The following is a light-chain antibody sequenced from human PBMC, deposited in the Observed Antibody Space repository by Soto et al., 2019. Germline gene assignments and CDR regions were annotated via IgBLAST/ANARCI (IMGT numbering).Light chain of an antibody. Sequence: EIVLTQSPGTLSLSPGERATLSCRASQSVSSGYLAWYQQKPGQAPRLLFYGASSRATGIPDRFSGSGSGTDFSLIISRLEPEDSAVYYCQQYGSSPWTFGQGTKVEIK. V-gene: IGKV3-20*01. J-gene: IGKJ1*01. CDR2: GAS. CDR1: QSVSSGY. CDR3: QQYGSSPWT.